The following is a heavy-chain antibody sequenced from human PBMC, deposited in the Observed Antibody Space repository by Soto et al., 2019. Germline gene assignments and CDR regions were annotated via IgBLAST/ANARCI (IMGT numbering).Heavy chain of an antibody. D-gene: IGHD6-13*01. CDR3: ARTSAAGKSPYGMDV. CDR1: GYSFTNYW. J-gene: IGHJ6*02. CDR2: IYPGDSDT. V-gene: IGHV5-51*01. Sequence: PGESLKISCKGSGYSFTNYWIGWVRQMPGKGLKWMGIIYPGDSDTRYSPSFQGQVTISADKSISTAYLQWSSLKASDTAMYHCARTSAAGKSPYGMDVWGQGTTVTVS.